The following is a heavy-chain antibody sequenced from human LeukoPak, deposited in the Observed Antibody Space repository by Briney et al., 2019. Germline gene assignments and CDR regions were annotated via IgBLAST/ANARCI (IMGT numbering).Heavy chain of an antibody. V-gene: IGHV1-69*01. D-gene: IGHD1-1*01. CDR3: ARGGVQLERFDY. Sequence: SVKVSCKASGGTSISYAISWVRQAPGQGLEWMGGIIPIFGTANYAQKFQGRVTITADESTGTAYMDLSSLRSEDTAVYYCARGGVQLERFDYWGQGTLVTVSS. CDR2: IIPIFGTA. J-gene: IGHJ4*02. CDR1: GGTSISYA.